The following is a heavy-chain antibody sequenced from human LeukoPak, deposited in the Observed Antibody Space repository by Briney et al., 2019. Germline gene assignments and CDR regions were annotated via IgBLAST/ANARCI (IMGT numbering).Heavy chain of an antibody. V-gene: IGHV4-59*08. CDR2: IYYSGST. CDR3: AKTVAGYWYFDL. Sequence: SETLFLTCTVSGGSISHYFWSWIRQPPGKALEWIGYIYYSGSTNYNPSLKSRVTISVDPSKNQFSLKLNSVTAADTAVYYCAKTVAGYWYFDLWGRGTLVTVSS. CDR1: GGSISHYF. D-gene: IGHD6-19*01. J-gene: IGHJ2*01.